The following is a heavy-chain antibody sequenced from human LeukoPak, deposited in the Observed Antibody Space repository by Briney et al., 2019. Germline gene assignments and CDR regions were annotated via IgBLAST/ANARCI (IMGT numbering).Heavy chain of an antibody. CDR2: IIPIFGTA. CDR1: GGTFSSYA. CDR3: AKDPGRVGASPFDY. J-gene: IGHJ4*02. V-gene: IGHV1-69*13. Sequence: SVKVSCKASGGTFSSYAISWVRQAPGQGLEWMGGIIPIFGTANYAQKFQGRVTITADESTSTAYMELSSLRSEDTAVYYCAKDPGRVGASPFDYWGQGTLVTVSS. D-gene: IGHD1-26*01.